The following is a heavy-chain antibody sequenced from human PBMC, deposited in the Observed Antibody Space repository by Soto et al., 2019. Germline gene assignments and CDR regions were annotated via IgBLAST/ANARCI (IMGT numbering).Heavy chain of an antibody. D-gene: IGHD6-13*01. CDR3: GRASSSWYWYYFDY. CDR1: GFTFSSYS. Sequence: GGSLRLSCAASGFTFSSYSMNWVRQAPGKGLEWVAYIGCSGSNKYYADSVKGRFTISRDNAKNTLYLQMNSLRAEDTAVYYCGRASSSWYWYYFDYWGQGTLVTVSS. V-gene: IGHV3-33*08. CDR2: IGCSGSNK. J-gene: IGHJ4*02.